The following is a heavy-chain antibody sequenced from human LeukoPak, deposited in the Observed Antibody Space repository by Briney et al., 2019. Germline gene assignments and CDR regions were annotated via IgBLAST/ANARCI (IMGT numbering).Heavy chain of an antibody. V-gene: IGHV3-48*03. D-gene: IGHD5-18*01. CDR3: ARDLSGVTGYTYGRGIDY. Sequence: GGSLRLSCAASGFSFSTYEFHWVRHAPGKGLEWVSYISASGQTIYYADSVRGRFTISRDNAKTSLYLRMNSLRADDTAVYYCARDLSGVTGYTYGRGIDYWGQGTLVTVSS. CDR1: GFSFSTYE. CDR2: ISASGQTI. J-gene: IGHJ4*02.